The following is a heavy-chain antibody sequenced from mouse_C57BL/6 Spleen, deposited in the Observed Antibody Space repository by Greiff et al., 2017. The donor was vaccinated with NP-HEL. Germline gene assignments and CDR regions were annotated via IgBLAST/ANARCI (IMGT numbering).Heavy chain of an antibody. CDR1: GYTFTSYW. J-gene: IGHJ1*03. V-gene: IGHV1-52*01. CDR3: ARRRDYYGSSYWYFDV. D-gene: IGHD1-1*01. Sequence: QVQLKQPGAELVRPGSSVKLSCKASGYTFTSYWMHWVKQRPIQGLEWIGNIDPSDSETHYNQKFKDKATLTVDKSSSTAYMQLSSLTSEDSAVYYCARRRDYYGSSYWYFDVWGTGTTVTVSS. CDR2: IDPSDSET.